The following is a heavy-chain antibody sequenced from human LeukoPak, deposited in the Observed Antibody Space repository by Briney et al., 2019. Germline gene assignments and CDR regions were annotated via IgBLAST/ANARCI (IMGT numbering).Heavy chain of an antibody. CDR2: IYYSGST. V-gene: IGHV4-59*01. Sequence: PSETLSLTCTVSGGSISSYYWSWIRQPPGEGLEWIGYIYYSGSTNYNPSLKSRVTISVDTSKNQFSLKLSSVTAADTAVYYCARGGMYYYGSGSYYTGTVNWFDPWGQGTLVTVSS. CDR1: GGSISSYY. D-gene: IGHD3-10*01. J-gene: IGHJ5*02. CDR3: ARGGMYYYGSGSYYTGTVNWFDP.